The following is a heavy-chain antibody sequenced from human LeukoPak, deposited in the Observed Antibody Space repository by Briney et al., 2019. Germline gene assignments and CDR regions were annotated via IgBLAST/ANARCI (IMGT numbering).Heavy chain of an antibody. V-gene: IGHV4-4*02. J-gene: IGHJ4*02. CDR1: GGSISSSNW. CDR3: ARAAGYSSSWYGFDY. D-gene: IGHD6-13*01. Sequence: SGTLSLTCAVSGGSISSSNWWSWVRQPPGKGLEWIGEIYHSGSTNYNPSLKSRVTISVDTSKNQFSLKLSSVTAADTAVYYCARAAGYSSSWYGFDYWGQGTLVTVSS. CDR2: IYHSGST.